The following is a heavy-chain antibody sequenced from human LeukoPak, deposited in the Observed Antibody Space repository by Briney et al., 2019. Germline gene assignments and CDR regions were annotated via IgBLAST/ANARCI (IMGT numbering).Heavy chain of an antibody. Sequence: GGSLRLSCAASGFTFSSYNMNWVRQAPGKGLEWVSSTTSSSSYIYYADSVKGRFTISRDNAKNSLYLQMNSLRAEDTAVYYCARAQGIAVAGTGGIDYYYYMDVWGKGTTVTVSS. V-gene: IGHV3-21*06. D-gene: IGHD6-19*01. J-gene: IGHJ6*03. CDR1: GFTFSSYN. CDR3: ARAQGIAVAGTGGIDYYYYMDV. CDR2: TTSSSSYI.